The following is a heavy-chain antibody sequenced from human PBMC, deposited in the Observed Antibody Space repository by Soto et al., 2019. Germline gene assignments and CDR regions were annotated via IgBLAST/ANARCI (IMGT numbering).Heavy chain of an antibody. D-gene: IGHD3-10*01. CDR2: IYYSGST. CDR3: ARRFGRFGEFTYYYYMDV. Sequence: SETLSLTCTVSGGSISSYYWSWIRQPPGKGLEWIGYIYYSGSTNYNPSLKSRVTISVDTSKNQFSLKLSSVTAADTAVYYCARRFGRFGEFTYYYYMDVWGKGTTVTVSS. CDR1: GGSISSYY. V-gene: IGHV4-59*08. J-gene: IGHJ6*03.